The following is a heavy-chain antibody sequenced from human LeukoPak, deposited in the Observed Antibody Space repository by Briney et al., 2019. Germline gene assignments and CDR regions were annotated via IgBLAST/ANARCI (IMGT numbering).Heavy chain of an antibody. CDR3: ACSWGNDAFDI. CDR1: GFTFSNYA. J-gene: IGHJ3*02. Sequence: PGGSLRLSCAASGFTFSNYAMHWVRQAPGKGLEWVAVISYDGSNKYYADSVKGRFTISRDNAKNTLYLQMNSLRAEDTAVYYCACSWGNDAFDIWGQGTMVTVSS. V-gene: IGHV3-30*04. D-gene: IGHD7-27*01. CDR2: ISYDGSNK.